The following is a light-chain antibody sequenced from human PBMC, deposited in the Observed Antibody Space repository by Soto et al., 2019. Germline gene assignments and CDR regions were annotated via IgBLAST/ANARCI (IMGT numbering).Light chain of an antibody. Sequence: EMVLTQSPGTLSLSPGERATLSCRASQSVSSSYLAWYQQKPGQAHRLLIYGASSRATGIPDRFSGSGSGTDFTLTISRLEPEDFAVYYCQQYGSSPTWTFGQGTKVEIK. V-gene: IGKV3-20*01. CDR1: QSVSSSY. J-gene: IGKJ1*01. CDR3: QQYGSSPTWT. CDR2: GAS.